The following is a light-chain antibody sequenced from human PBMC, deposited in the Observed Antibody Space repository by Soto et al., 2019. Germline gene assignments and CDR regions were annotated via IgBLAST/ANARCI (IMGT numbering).Light chain of an antibody. CDR2: KAS. Sequence: DIQMTQSPSTLSASIGDRVIITCRASQSISSWLAWYQQKPGKAPKLLIYKASTLKSGVPSRFSGSGSGTELTITISSLQPDDFETYDGQHYNSYSEAFGQGTKVDIK. V-gene: IGKV1-5*03. J-gene: IGKJ1*01. CDR3: QHYNSYSEA. CDR1: QSISSW.